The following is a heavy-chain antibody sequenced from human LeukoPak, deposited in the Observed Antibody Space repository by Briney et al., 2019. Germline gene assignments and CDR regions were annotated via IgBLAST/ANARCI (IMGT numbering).Heavy chain of an antibody. J-gene: IGHJ4*02. CDR2: ISGSGGST. Sequence: GGSLRLSCAASGFTFSSYAMSWVRQAPGKGLEWVSAISGSGGSTYYADSVKGRFTISRDNSKNTLYLQMNSLRAEDTAVYYCAKDKRGATVTTLGYWGRGTLVTVSS. V-gene: IGHV3-23*01. CDR3: AKDKRGATVTTLGY. CDR1: GFTFSSYA. D-gene: IGHD4-17*01.